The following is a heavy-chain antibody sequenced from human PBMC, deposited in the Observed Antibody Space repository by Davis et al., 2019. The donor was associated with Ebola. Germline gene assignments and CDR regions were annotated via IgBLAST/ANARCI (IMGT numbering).Heavy chain of an antibody. CDR2: INPSGGST. D-gene: IGHD3-22*01. Sequence: ASVKVSCKASGYTFTSYGINWVRQAPGQGLEWMGIINPSGGSTSYAQKFQGRVTMTRDTSTSTVYMELSSLRSEDTAVYYCARDRFYYDSSGYYYLFDYWGQGTLVTVSS. CDR1: GYTFTSYG. CDR3: ARDRFYYDSSGYYYLFDY. J-gene: IGHJ4*02. V-gene: IGHV1-46*01.